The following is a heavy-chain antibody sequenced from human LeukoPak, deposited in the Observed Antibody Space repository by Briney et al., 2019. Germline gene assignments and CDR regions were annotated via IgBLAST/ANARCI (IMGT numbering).Heavy chain of an antibody. J-gene: IGHJ4*02. Sequence: AAVKVSCKASGYTFTGYYMHWVRQAPGQGLEWMGWINPNSGGTNYAQKFQGRVTMTRDTSISTAYMELSRLRSDDTAVYYCARPLWFGGGGAAPLYYWGQGTLVTVSS. D-gene: IGHD3-10*01. CDR3: ARPLWFGGGGAAPLYY. V-gene: IGHV1-2*02. CDR1: GYTFTGYY. CDR2: INPNSGGT.